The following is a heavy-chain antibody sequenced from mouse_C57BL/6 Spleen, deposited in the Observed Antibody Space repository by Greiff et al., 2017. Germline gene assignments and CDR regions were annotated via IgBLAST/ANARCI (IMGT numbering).Heavy chain of an antibody. J-gene: IGHJ2*01. CDR1: GYTFTSYW. V-gene: IGHV1-69*01. CDR3: ARRNYSFDY. CDR2: IDPSDSYT. Sequence: QVQLQQPGAELVMPGASVKLSCKASGYTFTSYWMHWVKQRPGPGLEWIGEIDPSDSYTNYNQKFKGKSTLTVNKSSSTAYMQISSLTSEDSAVYYCARRNYSFDYWGQGTTLTVSS.